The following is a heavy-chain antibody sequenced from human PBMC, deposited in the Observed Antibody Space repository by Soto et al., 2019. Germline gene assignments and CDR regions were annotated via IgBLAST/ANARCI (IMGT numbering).Heavy chain of an antibody. D-gene: IGHD2-2*01. CDR2: IDPSDSYT. J-gene: IGHJ6*02. V-gene: IGHV5-10-1*01. Sequence: GESLKISCKGSGYSFTSYWISWVCQMPGKGLEWMGRIDPSDSYTTYSPSFQGHVTISADKSISTAYLQWSSLKASDTAMDYCASGFYCSSASCAHEYYYGMDVWGPGTKVTVSS. CDR3: ASGFYCSSASCAHEYYYGMDV. CDR1: GYSFTSYW.